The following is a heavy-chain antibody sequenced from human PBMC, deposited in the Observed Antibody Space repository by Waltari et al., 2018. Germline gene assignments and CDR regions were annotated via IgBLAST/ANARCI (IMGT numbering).Heavy chain of an antibody. D-gene: IGHD3-10*01. Sequence: EVQLVESGGDLVQPGGSLRLSCAASGFTFSSYWMHWVRQVPGKGLVWGSRINTDGRTTGYADSVKGRFTISRDNAKNTLYLQMNSLRGEDTAVYYCARDSGGADALWGQGILVTVSS. J-gene: IGHJ4*02. V-gene: IGHV3-74*01. CDR2: INTDGRTT. CDR3: ARDSGGADAL. CDR1: GFTFSSYW.